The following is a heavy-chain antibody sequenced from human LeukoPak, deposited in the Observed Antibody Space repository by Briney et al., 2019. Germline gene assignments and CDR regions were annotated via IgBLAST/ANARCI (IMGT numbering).Heavy chain of an antibody. CDR3: ARHGILTDHSVRF. CDR2: VFHTGIT. Sequence: TSETLSLTCTVSGGSITGKNDYWGWIRQTPGKGLEWIGTVFHTGITHYNPSLKSRINISVDTSKNQFSLNLNSVTAADTALYHCARHGILTDHSVRFWGQGILVTVSA. CDR1: GGSITGKNDY. J-gene: IGHJ4*02. V-gene: IGHV4-39*01. D-gene: IGHD3-9*01.